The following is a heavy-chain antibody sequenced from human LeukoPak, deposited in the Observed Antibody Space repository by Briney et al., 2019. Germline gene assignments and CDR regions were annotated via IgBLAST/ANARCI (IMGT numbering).Heavy chain of an antibody. V-gene: IGHV4-39*01. CDR2: IYYSGST. J-gene: IGHJ4*02. CDR1: GGSISSSTYY. Sequence: SETLSLTCTVSGGSISSSTYYWGWIRQPPGKGLEWIGSIYYSGSTYYNPSPKGRVTISVDTSKNQFSLKLSSVTAADTAVYYCARLGSSWYYYFDYWGQGTLVTVSS. CDR3: ARLGSSWYYYFDY. D-gene: IGHD6-13*01.